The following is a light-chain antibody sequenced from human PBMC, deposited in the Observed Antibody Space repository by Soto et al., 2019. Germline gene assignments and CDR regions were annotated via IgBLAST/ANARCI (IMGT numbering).Light chain of an antibody. CDR2: GDS. V-gene: IGLV1-40*01. CDR1: SSNIGAGYD. Sequence: QSVLTQPPSVSGAPGQRVTISCTGSSSNIGAGYDVHWYQQFPGTAPKLLIYGDSNRPSGVPDRFSGSKSGTSASLAITGVQAEDEADYYCQVWDNSDHVIFGGGTKLTVL. J-gene: IGLJ2*01. CDR3: QVWDNSDHVI.